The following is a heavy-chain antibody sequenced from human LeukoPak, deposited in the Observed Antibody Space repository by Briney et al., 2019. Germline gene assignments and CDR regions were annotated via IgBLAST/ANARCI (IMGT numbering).Heavy chain of an antibody. CDR2: IIPISGTE. CDR3: ARGSRDGYKLGAFGI. V-gene: IGHV1-69*01. J-gene: IGHJ3*02. Sequence: GSSVKVSCKASGGTFGSYAINWVRQAPGQGLEWMGGIIPISGTEDYAQKFQGRVTITADESTSTAYMELSSLRSEDTAVYYCARGSRDGYKLGAFGIWGQGTMVTVSS. CDR1: GGTFGSYA. D-gene: IGHD5-24*01.